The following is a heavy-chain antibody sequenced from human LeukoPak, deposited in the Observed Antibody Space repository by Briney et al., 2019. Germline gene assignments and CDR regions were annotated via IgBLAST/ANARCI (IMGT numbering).Heavy chain of an antibody. CDR3: ASESSGYQNWFDP. CDR2: ISSSGSTI. J-gene: IGHJ5*02. V-gene: IGHV3-11*01. D-gene: IGHD3-22*01. Sequence: GGSLRLSCAASGFTFSDYYMSWIRQAPGKGLEWVSYISSSGSTIYYADSVKGRFTISRDNAKNSLYLQMNSLRAEDTAVYYCASESSGYQNWFDPWGQGTLVTVSS. CDR1: GFTFSDYY.